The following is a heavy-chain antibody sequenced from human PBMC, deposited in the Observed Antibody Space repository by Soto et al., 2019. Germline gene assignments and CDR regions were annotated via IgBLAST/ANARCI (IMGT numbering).Heavy chain of an antibody. CDR2: ISYDGSNK. V-gene: IGHV3-30*18. Sequence: LRLSCAASGFTFSSYGMHWVRQAPGKGLEWVAVISYDGSNKYYADSVKGRFTISRDNSKNTLYLQMNSLRAEYTAVYYCAKASYYDSSGSRDYWGQGTLVTVSS. CDR1: GFTFSSYG. J-gene: IGHJ4*02. D-gene: IGHD3-22*01. CDR3: AKASYYDSSGSRDY.